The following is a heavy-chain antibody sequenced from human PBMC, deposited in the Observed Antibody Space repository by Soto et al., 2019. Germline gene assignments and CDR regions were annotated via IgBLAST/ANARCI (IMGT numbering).Heavy chain of an antibody. D-gene: IGHD2-2*01. CDR2: FDPEDGET. Sequence: ASVKVSCKVSGYTLTELSMHWVRQAPGKGLEWMGGFDPEDGETIYAQKFQGRVTMTEDTSTDTAYMELSSLRSEDTAVYYCATAERLLVYCSSNSCLNDAFDIWGQGTMVTVS. CDR1: GYTLTELS. CDR3: ATAERLLVYCSSNSCLNDAFDI. V-gene: IGHV1-24*01. J-gene: IGHJ3*02.